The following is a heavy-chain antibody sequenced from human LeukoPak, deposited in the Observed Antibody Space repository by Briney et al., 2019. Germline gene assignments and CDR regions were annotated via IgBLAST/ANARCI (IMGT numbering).Heavy chain of an antibody. V-gene: IGHV1-69*13. CDR2: IIPIFGTA. CDR1: GGTFSSYA. Sequence: ASVKVSCKASGGTFSSYAISWVRQAPGQGLEWMGGIIPIFGTANYAQKFQGRVTITADESTSTPYMELSSLRSEDTAVYYCAGPGMWYFDYWGQGTLVTVSS. D-gene: IGHD1-26*01. CDR3: AGPGMWYFDY. J-gene: IGHJ4*02.